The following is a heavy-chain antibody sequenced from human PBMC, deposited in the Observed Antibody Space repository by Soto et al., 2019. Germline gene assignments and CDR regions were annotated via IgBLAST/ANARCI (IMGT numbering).Heavy chain of an antibody. CDR3: ARGVGYCSSTSCYYDY. J-gene: IGHJ4*02. CDR2: MNPNSGNT. CDR1: GYTFTSYD. Sequence: QVQLVQSGAEVKESGASVKVSCKASGYTFTSYDINWVRQATGQGLEWMGWMNPNSGNTGYAQKFQGRVTMTRNTSISTAYMELSSLRSEDTAVYYCARGVGYCSSTSCYYDYWGQGTLVTVSS. D-gene: IGHD2-2*01. V-gene: IGHV1-8*01.